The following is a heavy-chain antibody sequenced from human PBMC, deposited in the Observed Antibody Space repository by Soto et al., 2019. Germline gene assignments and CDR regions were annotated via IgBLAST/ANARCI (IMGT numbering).Heavy chain of an antibody. J-gene: IGHJ4*02. Sequence: SETLSLTCTVSGGSISSGDYYWSWIRQPPGKGLEWIGYIYYSGSTYYNPSLKSRVTISVDTSKNQFSLKLSSVTAADTAVYYCARASPAINYDSSGYYPPSIDYWGQGTLVTVSS. D-gene: IGHD3-22*01. CDR2: IYYSGST. CDR3: ARASPAINYDSSGYYPPSIDY. CDR1: GGSISSGDYY. V-gene: IGHV4-30-4*01.